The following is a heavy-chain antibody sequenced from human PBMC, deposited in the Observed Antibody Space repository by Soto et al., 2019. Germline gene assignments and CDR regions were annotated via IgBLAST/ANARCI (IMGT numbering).Heavy chain of an antibody. CDR3: VKDPPRKGLKGFDP. J-gene: IGHJ5*02. CDR2: IDDGGRTS. CDR1: GFPFSGYA. V-gene: IGHV3-23*01. Sequence: EVRLLESGGNLVQPGGSLTLSCAASGFPFSGYAMSWVRQAPGKGLEWVSAIDDGGRTSYYAESVKGRLIISRDNVNHILDLQMQSLQAEDTAVYYCVKDPPRKGLKGFDPWGQGTLVTVSS.